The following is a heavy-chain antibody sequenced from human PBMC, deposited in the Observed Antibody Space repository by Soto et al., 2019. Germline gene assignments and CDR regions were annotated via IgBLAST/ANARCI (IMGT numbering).Heavy chain of an antibody. CDR1: GFTFSSYW. CDR3: ASGGFGPTVTSLDY. D-gene: IGHD4-4*01. Sequence: HPGGSLRLSCAASGFTFSSYWMHWVRQAPGKGLVWVSRINSDGSSTSYADSVKGRFTISRDNAKNTLYLQMNSLRAEDTAVYYCASGGFGPTVTSLDYWGQGTLVTVSS. J-gene: IGHJ4*02. V-gene: IGHV3-74*01. CDR2: INSDGSST.